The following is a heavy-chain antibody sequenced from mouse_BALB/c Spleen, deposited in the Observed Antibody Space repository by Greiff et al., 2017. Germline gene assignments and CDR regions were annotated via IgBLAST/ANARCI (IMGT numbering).Heavy chain of an antibody. CDR2: ISYSGST. D-gene: IGHD2-3*01. CDR3: ARNRGYYDWYFDV. V-gene: IGHV3-2*02. J-gene: IGHJ1*01. Sequence: VQLKQSGPGLVKPSQSLSLTCTVTGYSITSDYAWNWIRQFPGNKLEWMGYISYSGSTSYNPSLKSRISITRDTSKNQFFLQLNSVTTEDTATYYCARNRGYYDWYFDVWGAGTTVTVSS. CDR1: GYSITSDYA.